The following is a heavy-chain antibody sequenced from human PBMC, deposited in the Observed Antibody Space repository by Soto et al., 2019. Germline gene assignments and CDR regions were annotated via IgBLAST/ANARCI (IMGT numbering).Heavy chain of an antibody. Sequence: QVQLVQSGREVKKPGASVQVSCTASGYTFGLYEITWVRQAPGQGLEWMGWITPHNGNTKSAQKFQDRVTMTTDTSTRTAEMEVRSLRSDDTAVYYCARGRGPGAMTGIKYVQHWGPGTLVTASS. CDR3: ARGRGPGAMTGIKYVQH. D-gene: IGHD2-21*02. CDR2: ITPHNGNT. J-gene: IGHJ1*01. CDR1: GYTFGLYE. V-gene: IGHV1-18*01.